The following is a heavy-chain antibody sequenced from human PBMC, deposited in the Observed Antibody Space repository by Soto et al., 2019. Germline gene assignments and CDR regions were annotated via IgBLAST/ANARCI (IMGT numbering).Heavy chain of an antibody. CDR3: ARYCSGGSCYGSDAFDI. D-gene: IGHD2-15*01. J-gene: IGHJ3*02. Sequence: QLQLQESGSGLVKPSQTLSLTCAVSGGSISSGGYSWSWIRQPPGKGLEWIGYIYHSGSTYYNPSLKSRVTISVDRSKHPFALKLSSVTAADTAVYYCARYCSGGSCYGSDAFDIWGQGTMVTVSS. CDR2: IYHSGST. CDR1: GGSISSGGYS. V-gene: IGHV4-30-2*01.